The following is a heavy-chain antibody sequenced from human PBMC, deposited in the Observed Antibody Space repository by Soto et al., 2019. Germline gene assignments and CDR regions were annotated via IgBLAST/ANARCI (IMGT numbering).Heavy chain of an antibody. CDR2: FDPEDGET. J-gene: IGHJ6*02. D-gene: IGHD3-3*01. Sequence: GPVKVSCKVSGYTLTELSMHWVRQAPGKGLEWMGGFDPEDGETIYAQKFQGRVTMTEDTSTDTAYMELSSLRSEDTAVYYCATNLQAHYDFWSGYKLYGMDVWGQGTTVTVSS. CDR3: ATNLQAHYDFWSGYKLYGMDV. CDR1: GYTLTELS. V-gene: IGHV1-24*01.